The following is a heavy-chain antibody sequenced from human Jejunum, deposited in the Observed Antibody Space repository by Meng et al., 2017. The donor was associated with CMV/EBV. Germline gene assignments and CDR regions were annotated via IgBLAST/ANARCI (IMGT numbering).Heavy chain of an antibody. V-gene: IGHV3-30*03. J-gene: IGHJ4*02. CDR1: GFIVSNVA. CDR2: ISYDGSKA. D-gene: IGHD4-23*01. CDR3: ARERLDGGNSEFFAY. Sequence: GFIVSNVAMNWGRQAPGKGLEWISVISYDGSKAYYADSIKGRFNVSRDNSNNILYLQMSRLRPEDTAVYYCARERLDGGNSEFFAYWGQGALVTVSS.